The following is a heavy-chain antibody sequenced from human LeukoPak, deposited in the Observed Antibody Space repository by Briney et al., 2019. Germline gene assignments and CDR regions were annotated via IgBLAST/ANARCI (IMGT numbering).Heavy chain of an antibody. CDR3: ARAPITSPFYFDY. J-gene: IGHJ4*02. CDR2: INWSGGSA. CDR1: GFAFDEHG. V-gene: IGHV3-20*04. D-gene: IGHD2-2*01. Sequence: GGSLRLSCTASGFAFDEHGMSWVRQVPGKGLEWVSGINWSGGSAGYADPLRGRFTISRDNAKNSLYLQMDSLRAEDTALYYCARAPITSPFYFDYWGQGTLVTVSS.